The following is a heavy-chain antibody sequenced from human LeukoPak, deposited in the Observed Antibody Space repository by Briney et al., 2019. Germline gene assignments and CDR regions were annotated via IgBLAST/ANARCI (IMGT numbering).Heavy chain of an antibody. J-gene: IGHJ4*02. CDR3: ASRGDLSWFGAVRH. Sequence: GGSLGLSCAVSGLTFNKYWMTWVRQAPGKGPEWVATIKEDGTEKHYVGSVKGRFTISRDNAKNSLYLQLNSLRTEDTALYYCASRGDLSWFGAVRHWGQGTLVTVSS. CDR2: IKEDGTEK. D-gene: IGHD3-10*01. CDR1: GLTFNKYW. V-gene: IGHV3-7*01.